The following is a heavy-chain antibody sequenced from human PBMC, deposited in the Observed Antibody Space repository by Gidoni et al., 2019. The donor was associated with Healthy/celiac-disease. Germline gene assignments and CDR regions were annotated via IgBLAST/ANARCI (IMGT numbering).Heavy chain of an antibody. CDR2: ISYDGSNK. CDR3: AKDLLYCSGGSCYSRYFDY. CDR1: GFTFSSYG. J-gene: IGHJ4*02. V-gene: IGHV3-30*18. D-gene: IGHD2-15*01. Sequence: QVQLVESGGGVVQPGRSLRLSCAASGFTFSSYGIHWVRQAPGKGLEWVAVISYDGSNKYYADSVKGRFTISRDNSKNTLYLQMNSLRAEDTAVYYCAKDLLYCSGGSCYSRYFDYWGQGTLVTVSS.